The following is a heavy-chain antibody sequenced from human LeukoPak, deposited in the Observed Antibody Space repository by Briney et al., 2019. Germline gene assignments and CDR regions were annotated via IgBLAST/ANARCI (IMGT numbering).Heavy chain of an antibody. CDR3: ARDLRAAVAGDYFDY. CDR1: GGSISSSNW. CDR2: IYHSGST. D-gene: IGHD6-19*01. Sequence: PSETLSLTCAVSGGSISSSNWWSWVRQPPGKGLEWIGEIYHSGSTNYNPSLKSRVTISVDKSKNQFSLKLSSVTAADTAVYYCARDLRAAVAGDYFDYWGQGTLVTVSS. V-gene: IGHV4-4*02. J-gene: IGHJ4*02.